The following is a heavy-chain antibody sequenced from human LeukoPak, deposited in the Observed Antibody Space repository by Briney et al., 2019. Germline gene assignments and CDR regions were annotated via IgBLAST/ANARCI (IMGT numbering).Heavy chain of an antibody. CDR2: IYPTGST. Sequence: PSETLSLTSTVSGGSISSYYWSWIRQPAGKGLEWIGRIYPTGSTNYNPSLKSRVTMSVDASEKQLSLKLSSVTAADTAVYYCARGGYYYLDVWGKGTTVTVSS. CDR3: ARGGYYYLDV. CDR1: GGSISSYY. J-gene: IGHJ6*03. V-gene: IGHV4-4*07.